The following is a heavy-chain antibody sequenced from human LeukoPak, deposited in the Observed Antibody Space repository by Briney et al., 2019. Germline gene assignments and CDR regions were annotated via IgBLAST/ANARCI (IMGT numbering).Heavy chain of an antibody. Sequence: GGPLTLFCAASGFSFRNYGMHWVRQAPGKGLEWGAVITIEGREKYYAASVKGRSTLCRDNSQNTLYLQMNSLRGDDTAVYYCAHPQSRGYDYLDYWGQGTLVTVSS. CDR3: AHPQSRGYDYLDY. CDR2: ITIEGREK. V-gene: IGHV3-30*03. D-gene: IGHD5-12*01. J-gene: IGHJ4*02. CDR1: GFSFRNYG.